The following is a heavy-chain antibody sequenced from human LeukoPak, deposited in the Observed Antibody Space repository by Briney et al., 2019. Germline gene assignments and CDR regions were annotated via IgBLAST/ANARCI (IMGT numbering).Heavy chain of an antibody. V-gene: IGHV3-30*04. D-gene: IGHD3-9*01. Sequence: PGGSLRLSCAASGFPFSSYAMHWGRPAPGKGLEGVAVISYDGSNNYYADSVKGRFTISRDNSKNTLYLQMNSLSAEDTAVYYCARVRYFDWLGPFDYWGQGTLVTVSS. J-gene: IGHJ4*02. CDR2: ISYDGSNN. CDR1: GFPFSSYA. CDR3: ARVRYFDWLGPFDY.